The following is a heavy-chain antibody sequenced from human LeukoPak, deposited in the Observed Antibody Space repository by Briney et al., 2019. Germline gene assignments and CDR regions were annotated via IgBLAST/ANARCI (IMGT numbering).Heavy chain of an antibody. Sequence: PSQTLSLTCTVSGGSISSGDYYWSWIRQPPGKGLEWIGYIYYSGSTYYNPSLKSRVTLSVDTSKNQFSLKLSSVTAADTAVYYCARGVVVVTVTHYYYYGMDVWGKGATVTVSS. V-gene: IGHV4-30-4*01. CDR1: GGSISSGDYY. CDR3: ARGVVVVTVTHYYYYGMDV. J-gene: IGHJ6*04. CDR2: IYYSGST. D-gene: IGHD2-21*02.